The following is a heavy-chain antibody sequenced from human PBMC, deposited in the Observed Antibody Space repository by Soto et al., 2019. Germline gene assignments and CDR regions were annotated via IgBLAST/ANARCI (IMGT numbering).Heavy chain of an antibody. CDR3: ARERQVGPSSGRFDP. J-gene: IGHJ5*02. Sequence: QVHLQESGPGLVKPSQTLSLTCSVNGDSNNSDSVYWSWIRQSPGKGLEYIGYITYNGRTFYNPSLQSRVTRSVDTPKNQFSGQVRSVTAADTAVYYCARERQVGPSSGRFDPWGQGALVTVST. CDR2: ITYNGRT. V-gene: IGHV4-31*03. CDR1: GDSNNSDSVY.